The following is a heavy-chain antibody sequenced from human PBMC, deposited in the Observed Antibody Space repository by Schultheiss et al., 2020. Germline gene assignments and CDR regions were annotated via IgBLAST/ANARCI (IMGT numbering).Heavy chain of an antibody. J-gene: IGHJ4*02. Sequence: ASVKVSCKASGYTFTSYDINWVRQATGQGLEWMGWINPNSGGTNYAQKFQGWVTMTRDTSISTAYMELSRLRSEDTAVYYCARDPVAAVPPSYYFDYWGQGTLVTVSS. CDR2: INPNSGGT. CDR3: ARDPVAAVPPSYYFDY. D-gene: IGHD6-13*01. CDR1: GYTFTSYD. V-gene: IGHV1-2*04.